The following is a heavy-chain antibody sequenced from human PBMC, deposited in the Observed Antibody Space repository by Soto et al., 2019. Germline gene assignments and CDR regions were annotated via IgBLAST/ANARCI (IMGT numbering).Heavy chain of an antibody. CDR2: IYYSGST. V-gene: IGHV4-59*01. CDR1: GGSISSYY. D-gene: IGHD3-3*01. J-gene: IGHJ6*02. CDR3: ARVLSRGSDFWSGYFYYYGMDV. Sequence: QVQLQESGPGLVKPSETLSLTCTVSGGSISSYYWSWIRQPPGKGLEWIGYIYYSGSTNYNPSLKSRVTISVDTSKNQFSLTLSSVTAADTAVYYCARVLSRGSDFWSGYFYYYGMDVWGQGTTVTVSS.